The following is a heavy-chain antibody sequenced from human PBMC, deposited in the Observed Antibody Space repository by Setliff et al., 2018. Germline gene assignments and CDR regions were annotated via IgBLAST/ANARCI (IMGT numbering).Heavy chain of an antibody. Sequence: SVKVSCKASGYTFTSYGISWVQQAPGQGLEWMGGIIPIFGTANYAQKFQDRVTMTRDTSISTAYMELSRLRSDDTAVYYCARRGQVTMVREVTAPASYYYYYMDVWGKGTTVTVSS. CDR1: GYTFTSYG. V-gene: IGHV1-69*05. J-gene: IGHJ6*03. CDR2: IIPIFGTA. CDR3: ARRGQVTMVREVTAPASYYYYYMDV. D-gene: IGHD3-10*01.